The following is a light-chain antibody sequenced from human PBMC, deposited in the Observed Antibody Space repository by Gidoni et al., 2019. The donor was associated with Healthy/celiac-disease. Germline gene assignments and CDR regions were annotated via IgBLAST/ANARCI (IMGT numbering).Light chain of an antibody. CDR1: SSDVGGYNY. CDR2: EVS. V-gene: IGLV2-8*01. CDR3: SSYAGSNNPVV. Sequence: QSALTQPPSAPGSPGQSLTISCTGTSSDVGGYNYVSWYQQHPGKAPKLMIYEVSKRPSGVPDRFSGSKSGNTASLTVSGLQAEDEADYYCSSYAGSNNPVVFGGGTKLTVL. J-gene: IGLJ2*01.